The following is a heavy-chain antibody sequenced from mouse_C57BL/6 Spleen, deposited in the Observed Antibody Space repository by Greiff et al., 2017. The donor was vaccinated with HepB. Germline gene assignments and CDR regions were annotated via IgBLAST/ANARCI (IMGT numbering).Heavy chain of an antibody. Sequence: QVQLQQPGAELVRPGTSVKLSCKASGYTFTSYWMHWVKQRPGQGLEWIGVIDPSDSYTNYNQKFKGKATLTVDTSSSTAYMQLSSLTSEDSAVYYWAREAVYYDYEGGTGYFAYWGQGTTLTVSS. CDR3: AREAVYYDYEGGTGYFAY. V-gene: IGHV1-59*01. CDR2: IDPSDSYT. J-gene: IGHJ2*01. D-gene: IGHD2-4*01. CDR1: GYTFTSYW.